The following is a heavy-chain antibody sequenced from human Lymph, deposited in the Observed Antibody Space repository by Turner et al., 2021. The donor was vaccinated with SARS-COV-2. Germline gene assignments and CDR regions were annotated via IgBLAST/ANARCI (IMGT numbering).Heavy chain of an antibody. V-gene: IGHV1-46*01. CDR1: GYTFTSYY. D-gene: IGHD2-15*01. CDR3: ARVGPGGFDY. CDR2: INPSGDST. J-gene: IGHJ4*02. Sequence: QVQLVQSGAEVKKPGASVKRSCKASGYTFTSYYMHWVRQAPGQGLEWMGIINPSGDSTSYAQKFQGRVTMTRDTSTSTVYMELSSLRSEDTAVYYCARVGPGGFDYWGQGTPVTVSS.